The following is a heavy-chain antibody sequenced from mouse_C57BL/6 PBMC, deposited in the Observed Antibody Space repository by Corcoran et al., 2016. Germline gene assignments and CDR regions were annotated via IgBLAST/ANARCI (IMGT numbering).Heavy chain of an antibody. V-gene: IGHV1-26*01. CDR3: ARSRYYYGSRGFDV. CDR2: INPNNGGT. CDR1: GYTFTDYY. D-gene: IGHD1-1*01. Sequence: EVQLQQSGPELVKPGASVKISCKASGYTFTDYYMNWVKQSHGKSLEWIGDINPNNGGTSYNQKFKGKATLTVDKSSSTAYMELRSLASEDSAVYYCARSRYYYGSRGFDVWGTGTTVTVSS. J-gene: IGHJ1*03.